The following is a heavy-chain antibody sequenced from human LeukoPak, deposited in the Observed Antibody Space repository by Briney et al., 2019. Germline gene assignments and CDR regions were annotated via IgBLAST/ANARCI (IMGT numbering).Heavy chain of an antibody. CDR3: ARVSAAGFPFDY. D-gene: IGHD6-13*01. V-gene: IGHV4-4*07. CDR2: IYTSGST. CDR1: GGSISSYY. Sequence: SETLSLTCTVSGGSISSYYWSWIRQPAGKGLEWIGRIYTSGSTNYNPSLKSPVTMSVDTSKNQFSLKLSSVTAADTAVYYCARVSAAGFPFDYWGQGTLVTVSS. J-gene: IGHJ4*02.